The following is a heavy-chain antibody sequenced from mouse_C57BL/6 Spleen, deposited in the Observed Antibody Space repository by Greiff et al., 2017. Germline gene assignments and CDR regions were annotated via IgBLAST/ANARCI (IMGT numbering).Heavy chain of an antibody. CDR3: ARGATVVPFDY. CDR2: INPSSGYT. CDR1: GYTFTSYT. V-gene: IGHV1-4*01. D-gene: IGHD1-1*02. Sequence: QVQLQQSGAELARPGASVKMSCKASGYTFTSYTMHWVNQRPGQGLEWIGYINPSSGYTKYNQKFKDKATLTADKSSSTAYMKLSSLTYEDSAVYYSARGATVVPFDYWGQGTTLTVSS. J-gene: IGHJ2*01.